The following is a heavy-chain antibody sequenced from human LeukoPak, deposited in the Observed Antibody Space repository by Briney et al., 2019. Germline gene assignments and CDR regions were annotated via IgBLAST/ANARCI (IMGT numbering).Heavy chain of an antibody. CDR3: MKDLWEPYDY. CDR1: GFTVSSNY. V-gene: IGHV3-64D*09. J-gene: IGHJ4*02. D-gene: IGHD1-26*01. Sequence: GGSLRLSCAASGFTVSSNYMHWVRQAPGKGLECVSTISSHGGSTYYADSVKGRFTISRDNSKNTLYLQMSSLRPEDTAAHYCMKDLWEPYDYWGQGTLVTVSS. CDR2: ISSHGGST.